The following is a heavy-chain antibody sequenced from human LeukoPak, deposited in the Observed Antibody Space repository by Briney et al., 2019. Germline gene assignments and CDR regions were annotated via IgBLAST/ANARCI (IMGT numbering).Heavy chain of an antibody. CDR2: IYSGGST. CDR1: GFTVSSNY. Sequence: GGSLRLSCAASGFTVSSNYMSWVRQAPGKGLEWVSVIYSGGSTYYADSVKGRFTISRDNSKNTLYLQMNSLRAEDTAVYYCAKRLIAARPWDDAFDIWGQGTMVTVSS. CDR3: AKRLIAARPWDDAFDI. D-gene: IGHD6-6*01. J-gene: IGHJ3*02. V-gene: IGHV3-66*01.